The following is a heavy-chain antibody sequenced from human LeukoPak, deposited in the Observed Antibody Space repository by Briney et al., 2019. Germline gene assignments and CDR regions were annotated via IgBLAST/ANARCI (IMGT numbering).Heavy chain of an antibody. J-gene: IGHJ5*02. Sequence: SETLSLTCTVSGGSISSSSYYWGWIRQPPGKELEWIGSIYYSGSTYYNPSLKSRVTISVDTSKNQFSLKLSSVTAADTAVYYCARQSSSWYSLKFNWFDPWGQGTLVTVSS. CDR1: GGSISSSSYY. CDR3: ARQSSSWYSLKFNWFDP. CDR2: IYYSGST. D-gene: IGHD6-13*01. V-gene: IGHV4-39*01.